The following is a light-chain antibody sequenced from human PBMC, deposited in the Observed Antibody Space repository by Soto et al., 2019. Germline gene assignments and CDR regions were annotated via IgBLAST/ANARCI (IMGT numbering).Light chain of an antibody. Sequence: QSVLTQPRSVSGSPGQSVTISCTGTSIDVTGYNYVSWYQHHPDKAPKLIIYDVTQRPSGVPDRFSGSSSGNTASLTISGLQAEDEAADYCSSYTGGSSAYVFGTGTKVTVL. J-gene: IGLJ1*01. CDR2: DVT. CDR1: SIDVTGYNY. CDR3: SSYTGGSSAYV. V-gene: IGLV2-11*01.